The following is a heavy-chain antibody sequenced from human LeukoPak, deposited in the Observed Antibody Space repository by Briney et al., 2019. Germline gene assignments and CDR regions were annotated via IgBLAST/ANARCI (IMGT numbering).Heavy chain of an antibody. Sequence: GGSLRLSCAASGLTFSSYVMSWVRQAPGKGLEWVSAISGSGGDTYYADSVKGRFTISRDNSKNTLYLQMNSLRAEDTAVYYCAKLSGAYGDSRDYWGQGTLVTVSS. CDR3: AKLSGAYGDSRDY. D-gene: IGHD4-17*01. V-gene: IGHV3-23*01. J-gene: IGHJ4*02. CDR1: GLTFSSYV. CDR2: ISGSGGDT.